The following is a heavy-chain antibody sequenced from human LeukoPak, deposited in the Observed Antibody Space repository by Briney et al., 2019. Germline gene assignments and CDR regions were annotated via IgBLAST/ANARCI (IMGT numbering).Heavy chain of an antibody. CDR1: GYTFTGYY. J-gene: IGHJ4*02. CDR3: ARAEWLVLRDDY. D-gene: IGHD6-19*01. CDR2: ISPNSGGT. V-gene: IGHV1-2*02. Sequence: ASVKVSCKASGYTFTGYYMHWVRQAPGQGLEWMGWISPNSGGTNYAQKFQGRVTMTRDTSISTAYMELSRLRSDDTAVYYCARAEWLVLRDDYWGQGTLVTVSS.